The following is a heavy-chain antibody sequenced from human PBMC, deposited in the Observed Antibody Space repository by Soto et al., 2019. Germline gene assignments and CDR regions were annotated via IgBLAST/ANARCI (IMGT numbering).Heavy chain of an antibody. V-gene: IGHV1-8*01. CDR2: MNPNTGNS. CDR3: ARRAETNGWNGFGADKYYFDF. CDR1: GYTFTSYD. J-gene: IGHJ4*02. D-gene: IGHD1-1*01. Sequence: ASVKVSCKASGYTFTSYDIYWVRQATGQGLEWMGWMNPNTGNSGYAQKFQGRVTVTSDTSINTVHMELSSLRSEDTAVYYCARRAETNGWNGFGADKYYFDFWGQGTLVTVSS.